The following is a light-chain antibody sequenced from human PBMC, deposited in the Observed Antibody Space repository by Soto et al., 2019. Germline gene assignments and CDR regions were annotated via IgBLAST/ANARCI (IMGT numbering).Light chain of an antibody. Sequence: QSVLTQPASVSGSPGQSITISCTGTSSDVGGYNYVSWYQQHPGKAPKLMIYEVSNRPSGVSNRFSGSKSGNTASLTISGLQAEDEADYYCSSYTSSTTLVFGTATKVTVX. V-gene: IGLV2-14*01. CDR3: SSYTSSTTLV. J-gene: IGLJ1*01. CDR2: EVS. CDR1: SSDVGGYNY.